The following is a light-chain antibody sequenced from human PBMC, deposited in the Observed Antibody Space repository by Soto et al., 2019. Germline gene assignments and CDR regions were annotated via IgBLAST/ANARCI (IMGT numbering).Light chain of an antibody. V-gene: IGLV2-14*01. CDR1: DVGGYKY. J-gene: IGLJ2*01. CDR3: SAYTDSSTLVI. CDR2: DVR. Sequence: QSALTQPASVSGSPGQSITISCSDVGGYKYVSWYQQHPGKVPKVLIYDVRNRPSGVSNRFSGSKSGNTASLTISGLQAEDEADYYCSAYTDSSTLVIFGGGTQLTVL.